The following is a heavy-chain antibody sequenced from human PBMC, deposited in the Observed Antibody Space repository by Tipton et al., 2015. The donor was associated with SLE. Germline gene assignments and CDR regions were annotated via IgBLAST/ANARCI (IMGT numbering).Heavy chain of an antibody. Sequence: GLVKPSETLSLTCAVYGGSFSGYYWSWIRQPPGKGLEWIGEINHSGSTNYNPSLKSRVTISVDTSKNQFSLKLTSVTAADTAVYYCARHPITIFVYAFDIWGQGTMVTVSS. CDR2: INHSGST. J-gene: IGHJ3*02. D-gene: IGHD3-9*01. CDR3: ARHPITIFVYAFDI. V-gene: IGHV4-34*01. CDR1: GGSFSGYY.